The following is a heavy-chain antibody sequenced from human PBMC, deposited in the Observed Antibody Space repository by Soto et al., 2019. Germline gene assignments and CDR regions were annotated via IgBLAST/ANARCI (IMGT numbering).Heavy chain of an antibody. CDR1: GFTFSSYA. Sequence: GGSLRLSCAASGFTFSSYAMHWVRQAPGKGLEWVAVISYDGSNKYYADSVKGRFTISRDNSKNTLYLQMNSLRAEDTAVYYCARNQGTDILTPGGDYWGQGTLVTVSS. CDR2: ISYDGSNK. J-gene: IGHJ4*02. CDR3: ARNQGTDILTPGGDY. D-gene: IGHD3-9*01. V-gene: IGHV3-30-3*01.